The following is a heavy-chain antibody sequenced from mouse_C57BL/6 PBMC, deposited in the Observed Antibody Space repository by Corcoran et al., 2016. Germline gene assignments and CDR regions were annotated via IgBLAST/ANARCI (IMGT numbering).Heavy chain of an antibody. CDR3: ARSGDDYPGV. Sequence: QIQLVQSGPELKKPGETVKISCKASGYTFTTYGMSWVKQAPGKGLKWMGWINTYSGVPTYADDFKGRFAFSLETSASTAYLQINNLKNEDTATYFCARSGDDYPGVWGTGTTVIVSS. J-gene: IGHJ1*03. CDR1: GYTFTTYG. D-gene: IGHD2-4*01. V-gene: IGHV9-3*01. CDR2: INTYSGVP.